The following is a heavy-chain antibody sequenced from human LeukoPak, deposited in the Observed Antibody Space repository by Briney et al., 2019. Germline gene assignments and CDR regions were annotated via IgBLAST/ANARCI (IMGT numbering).Heavy chain of an antibody. CDR2: IYPGDSDP. D-gene: IGHD3-10*01. Sequence: GESLKISCMTSGFTFTTSWIAWVRQMPGKGLEWMGIIYPGDSDPRYSPSFQGQVTISADKSISTAYLQWSSLKASDTAVYYCARGSSGSYYNNWFDPWGQGTLVTVSS. CDR1: GFTFTTSW. CDR3: ARGSSGSYYNNWFDP. J-gene: IGHJ5*02. V-gene: IGHV5-51*01.